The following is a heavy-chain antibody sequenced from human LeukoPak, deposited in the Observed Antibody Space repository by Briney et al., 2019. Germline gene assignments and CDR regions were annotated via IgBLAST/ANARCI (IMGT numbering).Heavy chain of an antibody. J-gene: IGHJ4*02. CDR2: INGDGTST. Sequence: GGSLRLSCAASGFIFSSYWMHWVRQKPGEGPLWLSRINGDGTSTAYAQSVQGRFIISRDHAKNSLSLQMNSPRVDDTAVYFCTRQSHTPSDYCGLGTVLTVSS. CDR1: GFIFSSYW. V-gene: IGHV3-74*03. CDR3: TRQSHTPSDY. D-gene: IGHD2-2*01.